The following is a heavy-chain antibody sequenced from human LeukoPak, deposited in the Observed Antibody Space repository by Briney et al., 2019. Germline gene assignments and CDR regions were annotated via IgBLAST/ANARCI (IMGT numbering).Heavy chain of an antibody. CDR2: IRYDGSNK. CDR3: ARTSGSYYGRAPNFDY. V-gene: IGHV3-30*02. Sequence: GGSLRLSCAASGFTFSSYGMHWVRQAPGKGLEWVAFIRYDGSNKYYADSVKGRFTISRDNAKNSLYLQMNSLRAEDTAVYYCARTSGSYYGRAPNFDYWGQGTLVTVSS. D-gene: IGHD1-26*01. CDR1: GFTFSSYG. J-gene: IGHJ4*02.